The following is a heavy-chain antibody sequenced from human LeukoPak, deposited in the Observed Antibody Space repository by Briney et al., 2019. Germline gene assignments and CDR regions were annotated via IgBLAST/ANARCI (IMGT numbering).Heavy chain of an antibody. CDR3: AREMGDSGSYGVYYHYGIDV. D-gene: IGHD1-26*01. V-gene: IGHV4-59*12. Sequence: PSETLSLTCTVSAGSISSYFWNWIRQPPGKGLEWIGYIHYSGSTNYNPSLKSRVTISVDTSKNQFSLKLTSVTAADTALYYCAREMGDSGSYGVYYHYGIDVWGQGTAVTVSS. CDR1: AGSISSYF. CDR2: IHYSGST. J-gene: IGHJ6*02.